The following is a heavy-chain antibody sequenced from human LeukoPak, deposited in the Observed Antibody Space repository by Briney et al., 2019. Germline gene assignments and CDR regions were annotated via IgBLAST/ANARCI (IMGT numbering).Heavy chain of an antibody. J-gene: IGHJ4*02. CDR1: GGTFSSYA. CDR2: IIPIFGTA. CDR3: ARPYCSGGSCHDYFDY. Sequence: ASVKVSCKASGGTFSSYAISWVRQAPGQGLEWMGGIIPIFGTANYAQKFQGRVTITADKSTSTAYMELSSLRSDDTAVYYCARPYCSGGSCHDYFDYWGQGTLVTVSS. V-gene: IGHV1-69*06. D-gene: IGHD2-15*01.